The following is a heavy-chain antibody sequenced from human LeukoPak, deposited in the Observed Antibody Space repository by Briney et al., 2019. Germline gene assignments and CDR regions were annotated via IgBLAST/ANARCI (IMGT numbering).Heavy chain of an antibody. CDR3: ARAKAAGRNPYFDY. Sequence: ASVKVSCKASGYTFTGYYMHWVRQAPGQGLEWMGWINPNSGGTNYAQKFQGRVTMTRDTSISTAYMELRSLRSDDTAVYYCARAKAAGRNPYFDYWGQGTLVTVSS. J-gene: IGHJ4*02. CDR1: GYTFTGYY. CDR2: INPNSGGT. D-gene: IGHD6-13*01. V-gene: IGHV1-2*02.